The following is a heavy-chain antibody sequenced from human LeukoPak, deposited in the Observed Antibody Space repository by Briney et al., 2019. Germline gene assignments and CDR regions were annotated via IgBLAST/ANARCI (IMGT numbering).Heavy chain of an antibody. D-gene: IGHD6-6*01. J-gene: IGHJ3*02. CDR1: GFTFNSYA. CDR3: AKEYSSSFFAGSFAFDI. Sequence: GGSLRLSCAASGFTFNSYAMSWVRQAPGKGLEWVSAISGSGGSTYYADSVKGRFTISRDNSKNTLYLQMNSLRAEDTAVYYCAKEYSSSFFAGSFAFDIWGQGTMVTVSS. CDR2: ISGSGGST. V-gene: IGHV3-23*01.